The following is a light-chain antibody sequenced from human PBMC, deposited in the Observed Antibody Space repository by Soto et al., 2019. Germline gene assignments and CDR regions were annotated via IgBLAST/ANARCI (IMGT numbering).Light chain of an antibody. V-gene: IGLV1-40*01. CDR1: SSNIGAGYE. Sequence: QSVLTQPHSVSEAPGHRVTLSCTGRSSNIGAGYEAHWYQQVPGTAPKLLIYENNNRPSGVPDLFSGSKSGTSASLAITGLQADDEAEYYCQSYDSRLSGYVFGTGTKLTV. CDR3: QSYDSRLSGYV. J-gene: IGLJ1*01. CDR2: ENN.